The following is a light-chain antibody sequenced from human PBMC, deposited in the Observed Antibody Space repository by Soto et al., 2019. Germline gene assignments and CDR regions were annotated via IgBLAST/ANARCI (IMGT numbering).Light chain of an antibody. CDR2: KAS. CDR3: QQYNDYPIT. V-gene: IGKV1-5*03. J-gene: IGKJ4*01. CDR1: QSISSW. Sequence: DIPMTQSPSTLSASVGDRVTITCRASQSISSWLAWYQQKPGKAPKLLIYKASNLQSGVPSRFSGSGSGTEFTLTISSLQPDDFATYYCQQYNDYPITFGGGTTVGIK.